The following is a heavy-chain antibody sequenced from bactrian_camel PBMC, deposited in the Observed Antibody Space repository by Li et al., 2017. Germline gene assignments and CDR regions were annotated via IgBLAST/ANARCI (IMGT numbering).Heavy chain of an antibody. D-gene: IGHD3*01. CDR2: IDTDGST. Sequence: HVQLVESGGGSVQAGGSLVLSCAASGYTYTAGCMGWFRQAPGKEREGVAAIDTDGSTWYADVVTGRFTISKDNAKKTLYLDMNNLNPEDAAMYYCAADVGVFCTAGSSWGRYGTVYWGKGTQVTVS. J-gene: IGHJ7*01. V-gene: IGHV3S57*01. CDR1: GYTYTAGC.